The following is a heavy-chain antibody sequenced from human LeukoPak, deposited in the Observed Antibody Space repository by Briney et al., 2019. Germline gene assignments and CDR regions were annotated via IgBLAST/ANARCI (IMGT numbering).Heavy chain of an antibody. CDR3: ARDEKYSSGWYGYYYYYMDV. CDR2: IRYDGSNK. D-gene: IGHD6-19*01. J-gene: IGHJ6*03. CDR1: GFTFSSYG. V-gene: IGHV3-30*02. Sequence: GGSLRLSCAASGFTFSSYGMHWVRQAPGKGLEWVAFIRYDGSNKYYADSVKGRFTISRDNSKNTLYLQMNSLRAEDTAVYYCARDEKYSSGWYGYYYYYMDVWGKGTTVTVSS.